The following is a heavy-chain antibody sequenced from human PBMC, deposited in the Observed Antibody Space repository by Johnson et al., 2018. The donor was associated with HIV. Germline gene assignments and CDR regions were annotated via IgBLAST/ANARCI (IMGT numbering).Heavy chain of an antibody. V-gene: IGHV3-7*01. CDR1: GFTFTNHY. Sequence: VQLVESGGGLVQPGGSLRLSCAASGFTFTNHYMTWVRQAPGKGLEWVANIKQDGSEKYSVDSVKGRFTISRDNAKSSLYLQMNSLRVEDTAVYYCARDGGGSDIVVVTARNAFDIWGQGTMVTVSS. J-gene: IGHJ3*02. D-gene: IGHD2-21*02. CDR2: IKQDGSEK. CDR3: ARDGGGSDIVVVTARNAFDI.